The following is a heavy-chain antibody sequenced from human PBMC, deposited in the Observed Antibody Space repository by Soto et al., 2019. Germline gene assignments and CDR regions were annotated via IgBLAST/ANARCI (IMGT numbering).Heavy chain of an antibody. CDR1: GGSLSGGGYF. CDR2: IYYSGST. J-gene: IGHJ4*02. Sequence: NPSETLSLTCTVSGGSLSGGGYFWNWIRQHPGKGLEWIGYIYYSGSTYYNPSLKSRVTISVDMSKNQFSLKLSSVTVADTAVYYCARDLPPGNSWGQGILVTVSS. CDR3: ARDLPPGNS. V-gene: IGHV4-31*03.